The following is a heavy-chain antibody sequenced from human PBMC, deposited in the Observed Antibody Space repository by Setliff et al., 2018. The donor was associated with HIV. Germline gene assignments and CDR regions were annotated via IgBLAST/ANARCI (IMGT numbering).Heavy chain of an antibody. V-gene: IGHV4-39*01. Sequence: PSETLSLTCTVSGGSISSSSYYWGWIRRPPGKGLEWIGSIYYSGSTYYNPSLKSRVTISVDTSKNQFSLKLSSVTAADTAVYYCARLRTGGYYYYGMDVWGQGTTVTVSS. J-gene: IGHJ6*02. CDR2: IYYSGST. CDR3: ARLRTGGYYYYGMDV. CDR1: GGSISSSSYY. D-gene: IGHD2-15*01.